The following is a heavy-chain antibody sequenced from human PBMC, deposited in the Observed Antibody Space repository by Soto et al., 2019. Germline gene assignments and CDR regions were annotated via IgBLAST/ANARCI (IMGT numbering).Heavy chain of an antibody. Sequence: SVKVSCKDSGYTFTSYGISCVRQTPGQWLEWIGCISAYNGNTNYAQKLQGRVTMTTDTSTSTAYMEVRSLRSDDTAVYYCARDNKWAAGTHYYGMDVWGQGTTVTVSS. J-gene: IGHJ6*02. CDR3: ARDNKWAAGTHYYGMDV. CDR2: ISAYNGNT. CDR1: GYTFTSYG. D-gene: IGHD6-13*01. V-gene: IGHV1-18*01.